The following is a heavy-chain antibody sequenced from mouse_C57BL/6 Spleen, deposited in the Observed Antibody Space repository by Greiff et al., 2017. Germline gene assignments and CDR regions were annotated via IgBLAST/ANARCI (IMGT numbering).Heavy chain of an antibody. V-gene: IGHV5-17*01. CDR1: GFTFSDYG. CDR2: ISSGSSTI. J-gene: IGHJ4*01. Sequence: EVKLVASGGGLVKPGGSLKLSCAASGFTFSDYGMHWVRQAPEKGLEWVAYISSGSSTIYYADTVKGRFTISRDNAKNTLFLQMTSLRSEDTAMYYCARPPIYYSYAMDYWGQGTSVTVSS. CDR3: ARPPIYYSYAMDY. D-gene: IGHD2-1*01.